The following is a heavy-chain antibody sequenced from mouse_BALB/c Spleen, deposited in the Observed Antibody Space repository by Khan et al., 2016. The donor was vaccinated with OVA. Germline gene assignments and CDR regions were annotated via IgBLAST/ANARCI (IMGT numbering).Heavy chain of an antibody. CDR2: SYPGSGYT. J-gene: IGHJ3*01. CDR3: ARAGYGGFAY. Sequence: QVQLQQSGPELVKPGASVRMSCNASGYTFTDFRISWVKQRAGQGLEWIGESYPGSGYTYYNEKFTGKATLFSDRSSNTAYMELSSLTSADTAVYFCARAGYGGFAYWSHGTRVTVSA. V-gene: IGHV1-81*01. CDR1: GYTFTDFR. D-gene: IGHD3-2*02.